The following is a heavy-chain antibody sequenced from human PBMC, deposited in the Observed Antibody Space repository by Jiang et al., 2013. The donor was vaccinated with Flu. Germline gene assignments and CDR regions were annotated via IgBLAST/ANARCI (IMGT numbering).Heavy chain of an antibody. V-gene: IGHV1-69*10. CDR2: IVPILGIT. D-gene: IGHD3-10*01. J-gene: IGHJ4*02. CDR3: ARIFHSRGQASGTYDNDH. Sequence: GAEVKKPGSSVKVSCKASGGTFSSYAVTWVRQAPGQGLEWMGGIVPILGITNYAQKFQGRVTITADKSTSTAYMELSSLRSEDTAVYYCARIFHSRGQASGTYDNDHWGQGTLVTVSS. CDR1: GGTFSSYA.